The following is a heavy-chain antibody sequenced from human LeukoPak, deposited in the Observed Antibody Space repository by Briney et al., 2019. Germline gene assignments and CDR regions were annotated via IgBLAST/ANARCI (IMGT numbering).Heavy chain of an antibody. D-gene: IGHD6-19*01. CDR2: LTTSGAYI. V-gene: IGHV3-21*01. CDR3: GRVRLDSSGWFYYFDY. CDR1: GFTFSSYT. J-gene: IGHJ4*02. Sequence: GGSLRLSCAASGFTFSSYTMSWVRQAPGKGLEWVSSLTTSGAYIYYADSVKGRFTISRDNAKSSLYLQMNGLRAEDTAVYYCGRVRLDSSGWFYYFDYWGQGTLVTVS.